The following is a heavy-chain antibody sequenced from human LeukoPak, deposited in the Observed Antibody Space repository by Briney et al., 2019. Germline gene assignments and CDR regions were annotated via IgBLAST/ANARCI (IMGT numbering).Heavy chain of an antibody. CDR3: IRAGVLFTPYYFDY. D-gene: IGHD2-15*01. CDR1: GFTFSDHY. CDR2: IRNKANSYTT. Sequence: PGGSLRLSCAASGFTFSDHYMDWVRQAPGKGLEWVGRIRNKANSYTTEYAASVKGRFTISRDDSKNSLYLQMNSLESEDTAVYYCIRAGVLFTPYYFDYWGQGTLVTVSS. J-gene: IGHJ4*02. V-gene: IGHV3-72*01.